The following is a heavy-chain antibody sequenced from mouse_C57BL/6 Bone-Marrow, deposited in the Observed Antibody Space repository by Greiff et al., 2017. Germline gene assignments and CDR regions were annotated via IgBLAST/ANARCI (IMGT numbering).Heavy chain of an antibody. D-gene: IGHD2-3*01. J-gene: IGHJ1*03. CDR3: ATYDGYHWYFDV. CDR2: IYPGSGST. Sequence: VQLQQPGAELVKPGASVKMSCKASGYTFTSYWITWVKQRPGQGLEWIGAIYPGSGSTNSNEKFKSKATLTVDTSSSTAYMQLSSLSSEDSAVYYCATYDGYHWYFDVWGTGTTVTVSS. V-gene: IGHV1-55*01. CDR1: GYTFTSYW.